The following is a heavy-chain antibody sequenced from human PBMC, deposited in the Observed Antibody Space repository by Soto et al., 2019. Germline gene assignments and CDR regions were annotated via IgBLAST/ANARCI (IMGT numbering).Heavy chain of an antibody. D-gene: IGHD6-6*01. V-gene: IGHV4-59*08. J-gene: IGHJ4*02. CDR2: IYYSGST. CDR3: ARQYSTSSKFDY. CDR1: GYTFTSYY. Sequence: SCRASGYTFTSYYMHCIRQPPGKGLEWIGYIYYSGSTNYNPSLKSRVTMSVDTSKNQFSLKLSSVTAADTAVYFCARQYSTSSKFDYWGQGTLVTVSS.